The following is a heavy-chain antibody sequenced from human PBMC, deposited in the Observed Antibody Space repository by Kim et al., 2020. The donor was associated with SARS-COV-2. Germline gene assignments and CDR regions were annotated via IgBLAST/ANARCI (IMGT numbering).Heavy chain of an antibody. Sequence: VKGRFTISRDNSKNTLYLQMNSLRAEDTAVYYCAKAPNYYDSSGRYHFDYWGQGTLVTVSS. CDR3: AKAPNYYDSSGRYHFDY. D-gene: IGHD3-22*01. J-gene: IGHJ4*02. V-gene: IGHV3-23*01.